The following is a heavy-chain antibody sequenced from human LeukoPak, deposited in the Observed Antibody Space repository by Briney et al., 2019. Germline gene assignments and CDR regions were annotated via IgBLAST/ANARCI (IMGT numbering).Heavy chain of an antibody. J-gene: IGHJ6*02. D-gene: IGHD2-15*01. CDR2: IYPGDSDT. Sequence: GESLKISCKGSGYSFTSYWIGWVRQMPGKGLEWMGIIYPGDSDTRYSPSFQGQVTTSADKSISTAYLQWSSLKASDTAMYYCARRYCSGGSCYYGMDVWGQGTTITVSS. CDR3: ARRYCSGGSCYYGMDV. V-gene: IGHV5-51*01. CDR1: GYSFTSYW.